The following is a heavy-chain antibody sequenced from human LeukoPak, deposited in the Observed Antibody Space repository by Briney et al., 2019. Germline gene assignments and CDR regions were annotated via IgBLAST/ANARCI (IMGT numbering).Heavy chain of an antibody. D-gene: IGHD1-26*01. J-gene: IGHJ6*02. CDR1: GFTFDDYA. CDR3: ARDLVGARDYYYYGMDV. Sequence: PGGSLRLSCAASGFTFDDYAMHWVRQDPGRGLQWVSHISGDGGSTYHADSVKGRFTISRDNSKNSLYLQMNSLRAEDTAVYYCARDLVGARDYYYYGMDVWGQGTTVTVSS. CDR2: ISGDGGST. V-gene: IGHV3-43*02.